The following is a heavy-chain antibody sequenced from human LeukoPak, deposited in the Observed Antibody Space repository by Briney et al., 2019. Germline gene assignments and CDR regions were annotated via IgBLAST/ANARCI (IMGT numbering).Heavy chain of an antibody. CDR1: TFTFSSYA. CDR3: ARGQRRHIDTAPSFDY. J-gene: IGHJ4*02. D-gene: IGHD5-12*01. Sequence: GGSLRLSCAASTFTFSSYAMHWVRQAPGKGLEWVTVISSDGSNKYYADSVKGRFTISRDNSKNTLSLQMNSLRAEDTSVYYCARGQRRHIDTAPSFDYWGQGTLVTVSS. V-gene: IGHV3-30*04. CDR2: ISSDGSNK.